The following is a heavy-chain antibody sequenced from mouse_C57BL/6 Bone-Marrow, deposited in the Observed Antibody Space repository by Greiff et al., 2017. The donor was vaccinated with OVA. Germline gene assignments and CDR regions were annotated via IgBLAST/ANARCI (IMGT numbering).Heavy chain of an antibody. CDR2: IDPENGDI. CDR3: TLYDGYTWFAY. V-gene: IGHV14-4*01. CDR1: GFNIKDDY. J-gene: IGHJ3*01. D-gene: IGHD2-3*01. Sequence: VQLQQSGAELVRPGASVKLSCTASGFNIKDDYMHWVNQRPEQGLEWIGWIDPENGDIEYASTFQGKVAITADTTSNTAYLQLSSLTSEDTAVYYCTLYDGYTWFAYWGQGTLVTVSA.